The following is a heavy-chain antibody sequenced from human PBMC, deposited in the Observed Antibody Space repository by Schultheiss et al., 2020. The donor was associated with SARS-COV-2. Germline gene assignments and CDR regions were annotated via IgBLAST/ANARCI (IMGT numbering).Heavy chain of an antibody. CDR2: IWYDGSNK. CDR3: ASCIAVAGRAFDI. J-gene: IGHJ3*02. V-gene: IGHV3-33*08. D-gene: IGHD6-19*01. CDR1: GFTFSSYE. Sequence: GGSLRLSCAASGFTFSSYEMNWVRQAPGKGLEWVAVIWYDGSNKYYADSVKGRFTISRDNSKNTLYLQMNSLRAEDTAVYYCASCIAVAGRAFDIWGQGTMVTVSS.